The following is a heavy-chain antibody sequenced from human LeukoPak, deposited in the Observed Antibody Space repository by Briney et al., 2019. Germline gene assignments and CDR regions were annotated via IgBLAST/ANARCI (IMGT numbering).Heavy chain of an antibody. V-gene: IGHV3-21*01. Sequence: GGSLRLSCAASGFTFSSYSMNWVRQAPGKGLEWVSSISSSSSYIYYADSVKGRFTISRGNAKNSLYLQMNSLRAEDTAVYYCARGGIDYGDYDFDYWGQGTLVTVSS. D-gene: IGHD4-17*01. J-gene: IGHJ4*02. CDR3: ARGGIDYGDYDFDY. CDR2: ISSSSSYI. CDR1: GFTFSSYS.